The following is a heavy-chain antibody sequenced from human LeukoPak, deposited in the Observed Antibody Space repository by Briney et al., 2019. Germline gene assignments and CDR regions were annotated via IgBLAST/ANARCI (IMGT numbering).Heavy chain of an antibody. J-gene: IGHJ3*01. D-gene: IGHD6-13*01. CDR2: IYSGHNT. CDR3: ATAESGWYLVDT. CDR1: GFTVSPNF. Sequence: PGGSLTLSCEASGFTVSPNFMSWVRQAPGKGLEWVSVIYSGHNTYYADSVRGRFTISRDTSKNTLYLQMNSLRAEDTAIHFCATAESGWYLVDTWGQGTMVTVSS. V-gene: IGHV3-53*01.